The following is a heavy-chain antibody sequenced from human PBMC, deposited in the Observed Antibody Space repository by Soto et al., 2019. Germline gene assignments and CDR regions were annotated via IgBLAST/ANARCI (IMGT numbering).Heavy chain of an antibody. D-gene: IGHD3-10*01. CDR1: GFTFTHSA. Sequence: QMQLVQSGPEVKKPGTSVTVSCKASGFTFTHSAIQWVRQARGQSLEWIGWIVVGSGNTNYAPTFQERVTITWDLSTFTAYRELSSLRSEDTAVYYCAAEDYYGDRDPRGRIDWGQGTLVTVSS. V-gene: IGHV1-58*02. CDR2: IVVGSGNT. CDR3: AAEDYYGDRDPRGRID. J-gene: IGHJ4*02.